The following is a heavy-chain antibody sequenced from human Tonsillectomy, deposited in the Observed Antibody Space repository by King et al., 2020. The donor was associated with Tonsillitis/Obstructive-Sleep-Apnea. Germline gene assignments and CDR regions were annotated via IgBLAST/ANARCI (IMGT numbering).Heavy chain of an antibody. V-gene: IGHV1-46*01. D-gene: IGHD3-3*01. Sequence: QLVQSGAEVKKPGASVKLSCKASGYTFTNYHMHWVRQAPGQGLEWMGIINPSGSTTYAQMFKGRVTMTRDTSTSTVYMELSSLTSEDTAVYYCARDSFTIFGVVISAFDIWGQGTMVTVSS. CDR3: ARDSFTIFGVVISAFDI. CDR1: GYTFTNYH. J-gene: IGHJ3*02. CDR2: INPSGST.